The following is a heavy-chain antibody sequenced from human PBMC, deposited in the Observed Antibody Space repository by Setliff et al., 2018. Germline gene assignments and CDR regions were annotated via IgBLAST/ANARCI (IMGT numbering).Heavy chain of an antibody. CDR3: SRLVRYCTTTTCQRLSGDEY. Sequence: VASVKVSFKAPGYTFSDYGITWVRQAPGQGLEWMGWISGYTGNAYYAHKFQDRVTMTTDTSTGTAYMEVTSLRFDDTAVYYCSRLVRYCTTTTCQRLSGDEYWGQGTLVTVSS. CDR1: GYTFSDYG. D-gene: IGHD2-2*01. V-gene: IGHV1-18*01. CDR2: ISGYTGNA. J-gene: IGHJ4*02.